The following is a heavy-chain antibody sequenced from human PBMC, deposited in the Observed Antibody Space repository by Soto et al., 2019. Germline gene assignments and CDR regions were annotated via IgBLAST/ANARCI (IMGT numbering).Heavy chain of an antibody. Sequence: SVKVSGKASGGTFSSYAISWVRQAPGQGLEWMGGIIPIFGTANYAQKFQGRVTITADKSTSTAYMELSSLRSEDTAVYYCAREVGATAYFDYWGQGTLVTVSS. CDR2: IIPIFGTA. V-gene: IGHV1-69*06. CDR1: GGTFSSYA. CDR3: AREVGATAYFDY. D-gene: IGHD1-26*01. J-gene: IGHJ4*02.